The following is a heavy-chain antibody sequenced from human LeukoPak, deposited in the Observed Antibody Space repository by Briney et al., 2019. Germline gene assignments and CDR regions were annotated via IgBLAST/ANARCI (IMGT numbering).Heavy chain of an antibody. J-gene: IGHJ4*02. Sequence: GGSLRLSCAASGFTFSSYSMNWVRQAPGKGLEWVSSMSSSSSSIYYADSVKGRFTISRDNAKNSLYLQMNSLRAEDTAVYYSARDGASIAASPCDCWGQGTLVTVSS. CDR2: MSSSSSSI. CDR1: GFTFSSYS. D-gene: IGHD6-6*01. V-gene: IGHV3-48*04. CDR3: ARDGASIAASPCDC.